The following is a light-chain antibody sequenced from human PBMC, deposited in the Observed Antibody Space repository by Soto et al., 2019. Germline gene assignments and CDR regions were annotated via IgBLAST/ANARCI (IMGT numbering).Light chain of an antibody. V-gene: IGKV1-39*01. CDR3: HQNYSPPPIT. J-gene: IGKJ5*01. CDR2: AAS. CDR1: QSITRF. Sequence: DIQMTQSPSSLSASVGDRVTITCRASQSITRFLNWYQQKPGKAPKLLIYAASSLQSGVPSRFSGSGSGTDFTLTISSLQPEDFAPYYCHQNYSPPPITFGQGTRLEIK.